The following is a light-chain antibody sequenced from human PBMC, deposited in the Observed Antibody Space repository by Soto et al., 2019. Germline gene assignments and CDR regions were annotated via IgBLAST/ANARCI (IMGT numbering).Light chain of an antibody. CDR1: QSISSW. CDR2: DAS. CDR3: QQSYSTLWT. V-gene: IGKV1-5*01. Sequence: DIQMTHSPSTLSASVGDRVTITFRSSQSISSWLAWYQQKPGKAPKLLIYDASSLESGVPSRFSGSGSGTEFTLTISSLQPDDFATYYCQQSYSTLWTFGQGTKVDIK. J-gene: IGKJ1*01.